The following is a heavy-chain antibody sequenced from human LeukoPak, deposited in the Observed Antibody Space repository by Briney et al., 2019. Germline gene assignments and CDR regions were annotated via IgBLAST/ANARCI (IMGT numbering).Heavy chain of an antibody. CDR1: GFTFSSYW. CDR2: IKQDGSEK. D-gene: IGHD6-13*01. V-gene: IGHV3-7*01. J-gene: IGHJ6*02. CDR3: ARENRYSRIYYYYYYGMDV. Sequence: PGGSLRLSCAASGFTFSSYWMSWVRQAPGKGLEWVANIKQDGSEKYYVDSVKGRFTISRDNAKNSLYLQMNSLRAEDTAVYYCARENRYSRIYYYYYYGMDVWGQGTTVTVSS.